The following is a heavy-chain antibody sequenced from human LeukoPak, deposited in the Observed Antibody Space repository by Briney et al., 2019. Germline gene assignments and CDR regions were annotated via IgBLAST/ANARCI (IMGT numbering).Heavy chain of an antibody. D-gene: IGHD3-16*01. V-gene: IGHV4-59*01. Sequence: SETLSLTCTVSGGSISSYYWSWIRQPPGKGLEWIGYIYYSGGTNYNPSLKSRVTISVDTSKNQFSLKLSSVTAADTAVYYCARDLGDHFDYWGQGTLVTVSP. J-gene: IGHJ4*02. CDR1: GGSISSYY. CDR3: ARDLGDHFDY. CDR2: IYYSGGT.